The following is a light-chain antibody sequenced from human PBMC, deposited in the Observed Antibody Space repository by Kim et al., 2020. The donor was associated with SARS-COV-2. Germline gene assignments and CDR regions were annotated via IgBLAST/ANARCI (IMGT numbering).Light chain of an antibody. CDR1: SANIGNNY. CDR3: GTWDSTLSAGI. J-gene: IGLJ2*01. CDR2: DNN. Sequence: QSVLTQPPSVSAAPGQKVTISCSGSSANIGNNYVSWYRQLPGTAPKLLSYDNNKRPSGIPDRFSGSKSGTSATLTITGLQAGDEADYYCGTWDSTLSAGIFGGGTQLTVL. V-gene: IGLV1-51*01.